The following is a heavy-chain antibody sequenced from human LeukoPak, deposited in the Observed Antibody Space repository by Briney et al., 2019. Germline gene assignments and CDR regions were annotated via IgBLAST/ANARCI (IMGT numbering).Heavy chain of an antibody. CDR2: IRYDGSNK. CDR1: GFTFSNYG. Sequence: GGSLRLSCAASGFTFSNYGMNWVRQAPGKGLEWVAFIRYDGSNKYYADSVKGRFTISGDNSKNTLYLQMNSLRAEDTAVYYCAKTTVGAFSLFDYWGQGTLVTVSS. D-gene: IGHD1-26*01. V-gene: IGHV3-30*02. J-gene: IGHJ4*02. CDR3: AKTTVGAFSLFDY.